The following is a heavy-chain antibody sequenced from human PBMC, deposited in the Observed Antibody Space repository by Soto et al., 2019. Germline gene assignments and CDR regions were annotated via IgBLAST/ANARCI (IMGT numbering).Heavy chain of an antibody. D-gene: IGHD6-19*01. CDR2: ISYDGSNK. Sequence: PGGSLRLSCAASGFTFSSYGMHWVRQAPGKGLEWVAVISYDGSNKYYADSVKGRFTISRDNSKNTLYLQMNSLRAEDTAVYYCAKDEQWLVLGYDMDVWGQGTTVTVSS. CDR1: GFTFSSYG. CDR3: AKDEQWLVLGYDMDV. J-gene: IGHJ6*02. V-gene: IGHV3-30*18.